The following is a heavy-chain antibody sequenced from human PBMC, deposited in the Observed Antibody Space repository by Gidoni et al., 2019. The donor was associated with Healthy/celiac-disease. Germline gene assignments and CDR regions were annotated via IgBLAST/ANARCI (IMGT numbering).Heavy chain of an antibody. CDR2: INHSGST. D-gene: IGHD3-10*01. CDR3: ARPDYYGSGSRGWFDP. CDR1: GGSFSGYY. V-gene: IGHV4-34*01. Sequence: QVQLQQWGAGLFKPSETLSLTCAVYGGSFSGYYWSWIRQPPGKGLEWIGEINHSGSTNYKPSLKSRVTISVDTSKNQFSLKLSSVTAADTAVYYCARPDYYGSGSRGWFDPWGQGTLVTVSS. J-gene: IGHJ5*02.